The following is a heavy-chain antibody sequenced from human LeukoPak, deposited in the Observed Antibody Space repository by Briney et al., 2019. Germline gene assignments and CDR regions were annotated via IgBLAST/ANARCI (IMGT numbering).Heavy chain of an antibody. CDR3: ATFSSN. CDR2: ISWDGGST. V-gene: IGHV3-43*01. CDR1: GFTFDDYT. Sequence: PGGSLRLSCAASGFTFDDYTMHWVRQAPGKGLEWVSLISWDGGSTYYADSVKGRFTISRDNSKNSLYLQMNSLRTEDTALYYCATFSSNWGQGTLVTVSS. D-gene: IGHD6-13*01. J-gene: IGHJ4*02.